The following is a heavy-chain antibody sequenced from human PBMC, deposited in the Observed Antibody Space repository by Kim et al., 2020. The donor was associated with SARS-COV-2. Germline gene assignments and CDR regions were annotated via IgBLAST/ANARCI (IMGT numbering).Heavy chain of an antibody. J-gene: IGHJ4*02. CDR2: ISGSGGST. CDR3: ATPGVATRGIKQTKPDY. D-gene: IGHD5-12*01. V-gene: IGHV3-23*01. Sequence: GGSLRLSCAASGFTFSSYAMSWVRQAPGKGLEWVSAISGSGGSTYYADSVKGRFTISRDNSKNTLYLQMNSLRAEDTAVYYCATPGVATRGIKQTKPDYWGQGTLVTVSS. CDR1: GFTFSSYA.